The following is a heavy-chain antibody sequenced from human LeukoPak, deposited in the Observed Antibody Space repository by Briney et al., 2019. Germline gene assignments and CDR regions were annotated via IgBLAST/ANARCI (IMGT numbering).Heavy chain of an antibody. J-gene: IGHJ4*02. D-gene: IGHD3-16*01. V-gene: IGHV4-34*01. Sequence: PSETLSLTCCVYGGSFSGYYWSWIRQPPGKGLEWIGQIHHSGSTSYNPSLRSRVTISVDTSKNQFSLKLTSVTAADTAVYYCARHGGYYFDYWGQGTLVTVSS. CDR1: GGSFSGYY. CDR2: IHHSGST. CDR3: ARHGGYYFDY.